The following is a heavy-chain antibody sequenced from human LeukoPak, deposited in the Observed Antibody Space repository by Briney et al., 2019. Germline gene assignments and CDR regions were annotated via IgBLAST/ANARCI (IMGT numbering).Heavy chain of an antibody. D-gene: IGHD3-9*01. CDR3: AKNGQTGFSFDP. CDR1: GGSFSGYY. J-gene: IGHJ5*02. Sequence: PSETLSLTCAVYGGSFSGYYWSWIRQPPGKGLEWVGEINHSGSTNYNPSLKSRVTLSADPSKNQSSLKLRSLPAADTAVYYCAKNGQTGFSFDPWSQGTLVTVSS. V-gene: IGHV4-34*01. CDR2: INHSGST.